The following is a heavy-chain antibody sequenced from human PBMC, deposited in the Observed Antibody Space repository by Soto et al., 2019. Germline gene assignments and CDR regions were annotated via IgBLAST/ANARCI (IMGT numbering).Heavy chain of an antibody. D-gene: IGHD3-16*01. CDR3: ATDLGGVVTPNWLDP. CDR1: GYTLTELS. V-gene: IGHV1-24*01. J-gene: IGHJ5*02. CDR2: FDPEDGET. Sequence: ASVKGSCKVSGYTLTELSMHWVRQAPGKGLEWMGGFDPEDGETIYAQKFQGRVTMTEDTSTDTAYMELSSLRSEDTAVYYCATDLGGVVTPNWLDPWGQGTLVTVSS.